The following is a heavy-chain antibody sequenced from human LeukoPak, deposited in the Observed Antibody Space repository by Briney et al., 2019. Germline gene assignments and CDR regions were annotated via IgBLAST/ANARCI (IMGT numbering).Heavy chain of an antibody. CDR2: IHGNGETT. CDR1: RFTFSSYG. V-gene: IGHV3-23*01. D-gene: IGHD3-16*01. Sequence: GGSLRLSCVGSRFTFSSYGLIWVRQAPGKGLEWVSGIHGNGETTYYGDSVKGRFTISRDNSKSTLYLQMNSLRVEDTAEYFCGRDPNGDYVGAFEFWGQGTKVAVSS. CDR3: GRDPNGDYVGAFEF. J-gene: IGHJ3*01.